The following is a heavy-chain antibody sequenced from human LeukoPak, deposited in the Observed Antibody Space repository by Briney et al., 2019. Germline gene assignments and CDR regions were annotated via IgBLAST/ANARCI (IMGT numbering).Heavy chain of an antibody. V-gene: IGHV3-21*01. CDR3: ARGGITTIRYDY. CDR1: GFTFTTYS. D-gene: IGHD3-10*01. Sequence: RESLRLSCAASGFTFTTYSMNWVRQAPGKGLEWVSSISPDSGYIYYADSVKGRFTISRDNAKNSLYLQMNSLRAEDTAVYYCARGGITTIRYDYWGQGTLVTVSS. J-gene: IGHJ4*02. CDR2: ISPDSGYI.